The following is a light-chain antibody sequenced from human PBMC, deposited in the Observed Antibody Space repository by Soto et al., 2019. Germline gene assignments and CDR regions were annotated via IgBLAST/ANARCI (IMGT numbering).Light chain of an antibody. CDR3: SSYTSSSTLE. CDR1: SSDVGGYNY. J-gene: IGLJ2*01. V-gene: IGLV2-14*01. Sequence: QSALTQPASVSGSPGQSITISCTGTSSDVGGYNYVSWYQQHPGKAPKLMIYDVSNRPSGVSNRFSGSKSGNTASLTISGFQAEDEADYYCSSYTSSSTLEIGGGTKLTVL. CDR2: DVS.